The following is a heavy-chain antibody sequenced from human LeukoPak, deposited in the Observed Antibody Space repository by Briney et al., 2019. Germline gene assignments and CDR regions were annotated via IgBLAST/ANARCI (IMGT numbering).Heavy chain of an antibody. V-gene: IGHV3-7*03. D-gene: IGHD6-19*01. CDR3: AKDEAGYSSGWYLGNDAFDI. CDR2: IKQDGSEK. Sequence: PGGSLRLSCAASGFTFSSYWMSWVRQAPGEGLEWVANIKQDGSEKYYVDSVKGRFTISRDNAKNSLYLQMNSLRAEDTAVYYCAKDEAGYSSGWYLGNDAFDIWGQGTMVTVSS. CDR1: GFTFSSYW. J-gene: IGHJ3*02.